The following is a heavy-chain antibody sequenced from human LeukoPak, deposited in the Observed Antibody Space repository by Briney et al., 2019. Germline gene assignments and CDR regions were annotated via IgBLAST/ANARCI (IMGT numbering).Heavy chain of an antibody. CDR1: GGSISSSSYY. Sequence: QPSETLSLTCTVSGGSISSSSYYWGWIRQPPGKGLEWIGSIYYSGSTYYNPSLKSRVTISVDTSKNQFSLKLSSVTAADTAVYYCAKQRGYSGYDYDYWGQGTLVTVSS. D-gene: IGHD5-12*01. J-gene: IGHJ4*02. V-gene: IGHV4-39*07. CDR2: IYYSGST. CDR3: AKQRGYSGYDYDY.